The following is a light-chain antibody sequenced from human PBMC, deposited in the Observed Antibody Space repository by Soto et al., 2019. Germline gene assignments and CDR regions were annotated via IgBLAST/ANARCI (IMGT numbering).Light chain of an antibody. CDR2: EGT. J-gene: IGLJ2*01. Sequence: QSVLTLPASVSGSPGQSITISCTRSSTDFANSNLVSWYQHCPDKAPKLIIYEGTKRPSEISDRFSDSESDTTASLIISGPQPEDEADYYCSSYAGSSARVVFGGGTKLTVL. CDR1: STDFANSNL. V-gene: IGLV2-23*01. CDR3: SSYAGSSARVV.